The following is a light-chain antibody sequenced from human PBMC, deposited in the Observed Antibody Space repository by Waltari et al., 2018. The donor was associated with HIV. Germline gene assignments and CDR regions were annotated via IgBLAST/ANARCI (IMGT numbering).Light chain of an antibody. CDR1: SSNIGRNY. J-gene: IGLJ3*02. Sequence: SVLTQPPSASGTPGQRLTISCSGGSSNIGRNYVCWFQQLPGAAPKLLIYRNVQRPSGFPDRFSGSKSGSSASLAISGLRSEDEAVYYCSTWDDRLSDRVFGGGTKLTVL. CDR2: RNV. CDR3: STWDDRLSDRV. V-gene: IGLV1-47*01.